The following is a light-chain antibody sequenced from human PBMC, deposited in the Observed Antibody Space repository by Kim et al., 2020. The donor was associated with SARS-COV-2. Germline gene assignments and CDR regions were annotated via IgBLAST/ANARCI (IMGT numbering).Light chain of an antibody. J-gene: IGLJ2*01. V-gene: IGLV3-19*01. CDR2: GKN. CDR1: SLRSYY. Sequence: AWGQKVRITGQGDSLRSYYASWYQQKPGQAPVLVIYGKNNRPSGIPDRFSGSSSGNTASLTITGAQAEDEADYYCNSRDSSGNHVVFGGGTQLTVL. CDR3: NSRDSSGNHVV.